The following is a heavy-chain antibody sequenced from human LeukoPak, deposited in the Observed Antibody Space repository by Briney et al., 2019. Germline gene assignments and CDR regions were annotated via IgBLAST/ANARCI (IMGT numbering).Heavy chain of an antibody. CDR2: IYPRDGST. CDR3: TNPYCGGDCYSPAGPDY. D-gene: IGHD2-21*02. V-gene: IGHV1-46*01. J-gene: IGHJ4*02. CDR1: GYTFTSNY. Sequence: VASVTVSCTASGYTFTSNYIHWVRQAPGQGLEWMGMIYPRDGSTSYAQKFQGRVTVTRDTSTSTVHMELSGLRSEDTAVYYCTNPYCGGDCYSPAGPDYWGQGTLVTVSS.